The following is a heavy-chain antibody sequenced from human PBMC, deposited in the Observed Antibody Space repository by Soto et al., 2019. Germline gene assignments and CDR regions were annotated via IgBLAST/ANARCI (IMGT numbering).Heavy chain of an antibody. CDR3: AKGRSYYYYYGVDV. J-gene: IGHJ6*02. V-gene: IGHV3-23*01. Sequence: WGSTSISLAASGSTVYSCAMGWARKEPGKGLEWVPDIIDSGGGTYYADSVKGRFTISRDKSRSTLYLQMNSLRAEDTALYYCAKGRSYYYYYGVDVWGQGTTVTVSS. CDR2: IIDSGGGT. CDR1: GSTVYSCA.